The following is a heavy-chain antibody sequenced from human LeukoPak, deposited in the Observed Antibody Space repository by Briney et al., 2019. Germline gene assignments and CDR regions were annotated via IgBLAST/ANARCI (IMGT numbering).Heavy chain of an antibody. V-gene: IGHV3-21*01. CDR3: ARISSSWHYFDY. CDR1: GFTFSSYS. D-gene: IGHD6-13*01. Sequence: PGGSLRLSCAASGFTFSSYSMNWVRQAPGKGLEWVSSISSSSSYIYYADSVKGRFTISRHNAKNSLYLQMNSLRAEDTAVYYCARISSSWHYFDYWGQETLVTVSS. CDR2: ISSSSSYI. J-gene: IGHJ4*02.